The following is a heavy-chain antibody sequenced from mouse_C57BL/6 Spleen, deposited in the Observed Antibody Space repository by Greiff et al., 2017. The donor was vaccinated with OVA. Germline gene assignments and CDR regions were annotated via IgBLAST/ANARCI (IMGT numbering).Heavy chain of an antibody. J-gene: IGHJ4*01. V-gene: IGHV5-9-1*02. CDR3: TRENFTPYAMDY. CDR2: ISSGGDYI. Sequence: EVQLQESGEGLVKPGGSLKLSCAASGFTFSSYAMSWVRQTPEKRLEWVAYISSGGDYIYYADTVKGRFTISRDNARNTLYLQMSSLKSEDTAMYYCTRENFTPYAMDYWGQGTSVTVSS. CDR1: GFTFSSYA.